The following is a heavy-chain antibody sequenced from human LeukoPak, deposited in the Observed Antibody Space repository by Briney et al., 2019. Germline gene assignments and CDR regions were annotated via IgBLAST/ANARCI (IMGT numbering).Heavy chain of an antibody. Sequence: SVKVSCKASGGTFSSYAISWVRQAPGQGLEWMGRIIPILGIANYAQKFQGRVTITADKFTSTAYMELSSLRSEDTAVYYCASPAPYYYDSSGYDAFDIWGQGTMVTVSS. CDR1: GGTFSSYA. D-gene: IGHD3-22*01. J-gene: IGHJ3*02. V-gene: IGHV1-69*04. CDR3: ASPAPYYYDSSGYDAFDI. CDR2: IIPILGIA.